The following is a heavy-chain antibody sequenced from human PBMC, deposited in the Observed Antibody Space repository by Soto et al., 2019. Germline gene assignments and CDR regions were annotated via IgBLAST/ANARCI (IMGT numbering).Heavy chain of an antibody. CDR2: IYSGGST. Sequence: EVQVVESGGGLVQPGGSLRLSCAASGFTVSSDYMNWVRQAPGKGLEWVSVIYSGGSTYYADSVKGRFTISRDNSKNTLYLQMNSLRAEDTAVYYCARDPGDRNGMIVWRQGTTVTVSS. CDR1: GFTVSSDY. J-gene: IGHJ6*02. D-gene: IGHD1-26*01. CDR3: ARDPGDRNGMIV. V-gene: IGHV3-66*01.